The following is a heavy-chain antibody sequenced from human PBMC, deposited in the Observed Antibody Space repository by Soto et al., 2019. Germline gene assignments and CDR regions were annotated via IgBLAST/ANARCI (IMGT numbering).Heavy chain of an antibody. CDR1: GYSFTNYW. CDR2: IYPGASET. J-gene: IGHJ3*01. V-gene: IGHV5-51*01. D-gene: IGHD5-12*01. CDR3: VARGYKSTNAFDV. Sequence: EVQLVQSGAEVKKPGMSLKISCKTSGYSFTNYWIGWVRQLPGKGLEWMASIYPGASETIYDPSFQGQVTISADKSTTTAYLQWGNLKASDTAIYYCVARGYKSTNAFDVWGQGTLVTVSS.